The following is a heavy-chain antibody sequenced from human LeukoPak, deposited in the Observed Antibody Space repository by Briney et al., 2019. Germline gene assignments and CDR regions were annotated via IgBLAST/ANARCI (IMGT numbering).Heavy chain of an antibody. CDR3: ARDLKNYDYVWGSYLNFDY. Sequence: PGGSLRLSCAASGFTFSSYSMNWVRQAPGKGLEWVSYISSSSSTIYYADSVKGRFTISRGNAKNSLYLQMNSLRDEDTAVYYCARDLKNYDYVWGSYLNFDYWGQGTLVTVSS. CDR2: ISSSSSTI. V-gene: IGHV3-48*02. J-gene: IGHJ4*02. CDR1: GFTFSSYS. D-gene: IGHD3-16*02.